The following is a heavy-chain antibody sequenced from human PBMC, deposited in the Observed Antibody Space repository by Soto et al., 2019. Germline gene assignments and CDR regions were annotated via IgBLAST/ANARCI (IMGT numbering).Heavy chain of an antibody. J-gene: IGHJ3*02. CDR1: GFTFSSYD. Sequence: EVQLVESGGGLVQPGGSLRLSCAASGFTFSSYDMHWVRQATGKGLEWVSAIGTAGDTYYPGSVKGRFTISRENAKNSLYLQMHSLRAVDTAVYYCARAIAVARNDAFDIWGQGTMVTVSS. CDR3: ARAIAVARNDAFDI. V-gene: IGHV3-13*01. CDR2: IGTAGDT. D-gene: IGHD6-19*01.